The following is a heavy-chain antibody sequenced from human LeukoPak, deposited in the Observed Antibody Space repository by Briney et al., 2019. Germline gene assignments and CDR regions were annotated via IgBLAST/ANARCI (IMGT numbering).Heavy chain of an antibody. J-gene: IGHJ4*02. CDR2: INSAGSST. D-gene: IGHD3-9*01. CDR3: AKGLLRYFDWFPWDY. Sequence: GGSLRLSCAASGFTFSSYWMHWVRQAPGKGLVWVSRINSAGSSTSYADSVKGRFTISRDNAKNSLYLQMNSLRAEDTALYYCAKGLLRYFDWFPWDYWGQGTLVTVSS. CDR1: GFTFSSYW. V-gene: IGHV3-74*01.